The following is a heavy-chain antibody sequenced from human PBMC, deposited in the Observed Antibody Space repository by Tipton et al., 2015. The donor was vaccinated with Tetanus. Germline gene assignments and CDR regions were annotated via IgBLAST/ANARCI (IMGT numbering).Heavy chain of an antibody. D-gene: IGHD3-22*01. V-gene: IGHV4-59*01. CDR3: ACGSGYFDSSYHSPLDF. CDR2: IQYNGIT. CDR1: RGSRSANY. J-gene: IGHJ4*02. Sequence: TLSLTCIVSRGSRSANYWSWIRQSPGKGLEWIGYIQYNGITNYHPSLKSRVTISVDSSTSQFSLRLASVSAADTAVYYCACGSGYFDSSYHSPLDFWGRGTLVTVSS.